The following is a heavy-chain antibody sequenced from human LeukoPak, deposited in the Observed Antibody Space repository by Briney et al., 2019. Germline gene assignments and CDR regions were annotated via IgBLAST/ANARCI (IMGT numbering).Heavy chain of an antibody. V-gene: IGHV3-20*01. J-gene: IGHJ4*01. Sequence: GGSLRLSCAASGFTFSSYWMHWVRQAPGKGLVWVSGINWNSGSKRYGASVKGRFTISRDNAKNSVYLETTSLRADDTAFYHCVRHFNSVATMQIDYWGQGILVSVSS. CDR3: VRHFNSVATMQIDY. D-gene: IGHD5-12*01. CDR2: INWNSGSK. CDR1: GFTFSSYW.